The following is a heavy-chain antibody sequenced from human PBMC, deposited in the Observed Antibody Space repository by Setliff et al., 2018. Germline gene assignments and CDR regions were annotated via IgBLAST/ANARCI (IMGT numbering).Heavy chain of an antibody. V-gene: IGHV3-23*01. CDR2: INNGGVSA. D-gene: IGHD3-10*01. Sequence: PGGSLRLSCVTSGFAFTSYDMTWVRQAPGKGLEWVASINNGGVSADYTDSVKGRFTISRDNSRNTLYLQMKSLRAEDTAIYYCAKVGKSGTWDQYFQYWGQGTLVTVSS. J-gene: IGHJ1*01. CDR3: AKVGKSGTWDQYFQY. CDR1: GFAFTSYD.